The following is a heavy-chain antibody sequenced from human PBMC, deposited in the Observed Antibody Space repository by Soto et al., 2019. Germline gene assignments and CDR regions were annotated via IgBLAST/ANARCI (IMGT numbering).Heavy chain of an antibody. V-gene: IGHV4-59*01. J-gene: IGHJ3*02. CDR2: IYGSGST. CDR3: ARPHGGPYAFDI. CDR1: GGPISSYY. D-gene: IGHD3-10*01. Sequence: SETLSLTCTVSGGPISSYYWSWIRQPPGKGLEWIGYIYGSGSTNYNPSLKSRVSISTDTSQNQLSLKLSYVTAADTAVYYCARPHGGPYAFDIWGRGTMVTVSS.